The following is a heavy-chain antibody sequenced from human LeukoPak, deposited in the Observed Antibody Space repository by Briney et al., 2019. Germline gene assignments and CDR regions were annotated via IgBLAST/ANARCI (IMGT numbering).Heavy chain of an antibody. Sequence: ASVKVSCKASGYTFTDYYMHWVRQAPGQGLEWMGWIHPDSGDPKYAEKFQGRVTMTRDTSISTAYLELSSLRSDDTAVYYCGRGGLGHCSSTNCYLFPFDMWGQGTRVTVSP. J-gene: IGHJ3*02. CDR2: IHPDSGDP. CDR1: GYTFTDYY. CDR3: GRGGLGHCSSTNCYLFPFDM. V-gene: IGHV1-2*02. D-gene: IGHD2-2*01.